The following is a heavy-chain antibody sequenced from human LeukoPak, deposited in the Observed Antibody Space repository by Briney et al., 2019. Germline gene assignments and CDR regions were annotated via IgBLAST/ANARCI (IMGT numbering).Heavy chain of an antibody. CDR1: GVTFSDYY. Sequence: KTGGSLRHSCAASGVTFSDYYMSWIRQAPGKGLEWVSYISSSGSTIYYADSVKGRFTISRDNAKNSLYLQMNSLRAEDTAVYYCARHHQYSCGPWGFDYWGQGTLVTVSS. J-gene: IGHJ4*02. V-gene: IGHV3-11*04. CDR3: ARHHQYSCGPWGFDY. D-gene: IGHD6-19*01. CDR2: ISSSGSTI.